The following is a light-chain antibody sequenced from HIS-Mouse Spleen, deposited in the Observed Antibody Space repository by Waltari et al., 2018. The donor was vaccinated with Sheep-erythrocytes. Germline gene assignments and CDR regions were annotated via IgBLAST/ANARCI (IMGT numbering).Light chain of an antibody. CDR1: QSVGSY. V-gene: IGKV3-11*01. CDR3: QQRSNWYT. CDR2: DAS. Sequence: EIVLTQSPATLSLSPGERATLSCRASQSVGSYLAWYQQKPGQAPTLLIYDASNRATGIPARFSGSGSGTDFTLTISSLEPEDFAVYYCQQRSNWYTFGQGTKLEIK. J-gene: IGKJ2*01.